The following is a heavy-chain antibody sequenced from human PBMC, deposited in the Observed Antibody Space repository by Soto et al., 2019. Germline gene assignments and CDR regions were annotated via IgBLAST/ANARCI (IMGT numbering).Heavy chain of an antibody. J-gene: IGHJ6*02. V-gene: IGHV5-10-1*01. CDR2: IDPSDSYT. CDR1: GYSFTSYW. CDR3: ARGITIFGVVIIERDYYYGMDV. D-gene: IGHD3-3*01. Sequence: LGESLKISCKGSGYSFTSYWISWVRQMPGKGLEWMGRIDPSDSYTNYSPSFQGHVTISADKSISTAYLQWSSLKASDTAMYYCARGITIFGVVIIERDYYYGMDVWGQGTTVTVSS.